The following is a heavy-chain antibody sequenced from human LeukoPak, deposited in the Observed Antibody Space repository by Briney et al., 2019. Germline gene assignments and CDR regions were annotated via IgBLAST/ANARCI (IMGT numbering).Heavy chain of an antibody. V-gene: IGHV4-61*02. CDR2: IYTSGST. CDR3: AREGYDFWSGWVARRALNWFDP. CDR1: GGSISSGSYY. J-gene: IGHJ5*02. D-gene: IGHD3-3*01. Sequence: RSSQTLSLTCTVSGGSISSGSYYWSWIRQPAGKGLEWIVRIYTSGSTNYNPSLKSRVTISVDTSKNQFSLKLSSVTAADTAVYYCAREGYDFWSGWVARRALNWFDPWGQGTLVTVSS.